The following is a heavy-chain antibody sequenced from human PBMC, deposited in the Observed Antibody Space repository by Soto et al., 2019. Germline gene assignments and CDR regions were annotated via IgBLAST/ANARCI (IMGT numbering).Heavy chain of an antibody. V-gene: IGHV4-34*01. Sequence: QVQLQQWGAGLLKPSESLSLTCAVYGGSFSAYYWNWIRQPPGKGLEWIGEIHPSGSTNYNPSLKRRVTISLDTSKDQFSLMLSSVTAAVTAVYYCASQSTYGGNSGDFDSWGQGTLVTVSS. CDR3: ASQSTYGGNSGDFDS. J-gene: IGHJ4*02. D-gene: IGHD4-17*01. CDR2: IHPSGST. CDR1: GGSFSAYY.